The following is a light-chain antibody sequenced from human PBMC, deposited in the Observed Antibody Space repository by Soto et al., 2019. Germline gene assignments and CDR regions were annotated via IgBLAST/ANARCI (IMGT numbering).Light chain of an antibody. Sequence: EIVLTQSPGTLSLSPGERATLSCRASQSVSSSYLAWYQQKLGQAPRLLIYGASSRATGIPDRFSGSGSGTDFTLTISRLEPEDFAVYYCQQYGSSPQTFGQGTKLEL. CDR2: GAS. CDR3: QQYGSSPQT. V-gene: IGKV3-20*01. CDR1: QSVSSSY. J-gene: IGKJ2*01.